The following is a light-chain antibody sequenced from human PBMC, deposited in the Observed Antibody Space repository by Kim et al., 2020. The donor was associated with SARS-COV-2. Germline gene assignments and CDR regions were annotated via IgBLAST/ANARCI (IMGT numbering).Light chain of an antibody. CDR2: GAT. CDR1: QSVSTF. V-gene: IGKV1-39*01. Sequence: ASAGDRVTITCRASQSVSTFLNWYQQRQGEAPRLLIYGATTLRSGVPSRFSGSGSGTDFTLTISSLQPEDFATYFCQQSYTTPITFGPGTRLEIK. J-gene: IGKJ5*01. CDR3: QQSYTTPIT.